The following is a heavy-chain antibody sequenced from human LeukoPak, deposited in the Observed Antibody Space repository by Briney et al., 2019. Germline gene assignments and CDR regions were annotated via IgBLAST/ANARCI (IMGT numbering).Heavy chain of an antibody. CDR3: ARVGATYPHYYMDV. CDR2: IYYSGST. V-gene: IGHV4-39*01. CDR1: GDSISSSGDY. D-gene: IGHD3-16*01. J-gene: IGHJ6*03. Sequence: PSETLSLTCTVSGDSISSSGDYWGWIRQPPGKGLEWIGNIYYSGSTYYNPSLKSRVTTAVDTSKNQVSLKVTSVTAADTAVYYCARVGATYPHYYMDVWGKGTTVTDAS.